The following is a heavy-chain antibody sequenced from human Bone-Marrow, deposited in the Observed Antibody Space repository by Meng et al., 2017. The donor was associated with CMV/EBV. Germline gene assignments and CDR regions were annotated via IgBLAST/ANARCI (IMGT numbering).Heavy chain of an antibody. D-gene: IGHD5-24*01. CDR2: VTYDGSGT. Sequence: LRISCVASGFTFSGHWMHWVRQAPGKGLVWVSGVTYDGSGTFYADSVKGRFTISRDNAKNTLYLQMNSLRVEDSAVYYCIRDSDGFDFWGQGTLVTVSS. J-gene: IGHJ4*02. V-gene: IGHV3-74*01. CDR1: GFTFSGHW. CDR3: IRDSDGFDF.